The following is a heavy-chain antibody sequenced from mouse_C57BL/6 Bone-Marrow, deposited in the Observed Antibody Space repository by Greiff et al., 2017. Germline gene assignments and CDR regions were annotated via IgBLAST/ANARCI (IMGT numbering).Heavy chain of an antibody. CDR2: IDPSDSYT. CDR3: AREGVLLRPFAY. Sequence: QVQLQQPGAELVKPGASVKLSCKASGYTFTSYWMQWVKQRPGQGLEWIGEIDPSDSYTNYNQKFKGKATLTGDKSSSTAYMQLSSLTSEDSAVYYCAREGVLLRPFAYWGQGTLVTVSA. CDR1: GYTFTSYW. J-gene: IGHJ3*01. D-gene: IGHD1-1*01. V-gene: IGHV1-50*01.